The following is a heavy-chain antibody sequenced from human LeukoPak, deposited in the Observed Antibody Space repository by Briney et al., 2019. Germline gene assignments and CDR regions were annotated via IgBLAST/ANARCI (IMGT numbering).Heavy chain of an antibody. Sequence: PSGTLSLTCTVSGVSISSYYWSWIRQPPGKGLEWIGYIYYSGSTNYNPSLKSRVTISVDTSKNQFSLKLSSVTAADTAVYYCARAGLHDSSGFHFDYWGQGTLVTVSS. CDR1: GVSISSYY. CDR2: IYYSGST. J-gene: IGHJ4*02. CDR3: ARAGLHDSSGFHFDY. V-gene: IGHV4-59*01. D-gene: IGHD3-22*01.